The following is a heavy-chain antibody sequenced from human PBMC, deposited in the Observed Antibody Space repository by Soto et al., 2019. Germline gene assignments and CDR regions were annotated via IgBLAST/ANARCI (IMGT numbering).Heavy chain of an antibody. CDR1: GYSFTSYW. CDR3: ARTSAAGKYYYGMDV. J-gene: IGHJ6*02. Sequence: EVQLVQSGAEVKKPGESLKISCKGSGYSFTSYWIGWVRQMPGKGLEWMGIIYPGDSDTRYSPSFQGQVTISADKSISTAYLQWSSLKASGTAMYYCARTSAAGKYYYGMDVWGQGTTVTVSS. CDR2: IYPGDSDT. D-gene: IGHD6-13*01. V-gene: IGHV5-51*01.